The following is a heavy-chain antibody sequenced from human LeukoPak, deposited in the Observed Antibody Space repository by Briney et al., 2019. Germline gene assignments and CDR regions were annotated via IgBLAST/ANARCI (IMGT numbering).Heavy chain of an antibody. CDR3: ERSSQEFVLYWSLP. Sequence: GASVKVSCKASGYTFTTYGTSWVRQAPGQGLEWMGRISAYNGNTNYAHKLQGRVTMTTDTFSSTAYMELRSLRSDDTAVYYCERSSQEFVLYWSLPWGQGTLVGVSS. V-gene: IGHV1-18*01. J-gene: IGHJ4*02. CDR1: GYTFTTYG. D-gene: IGHD3-10*01. CDR2: ISAYNGNT.